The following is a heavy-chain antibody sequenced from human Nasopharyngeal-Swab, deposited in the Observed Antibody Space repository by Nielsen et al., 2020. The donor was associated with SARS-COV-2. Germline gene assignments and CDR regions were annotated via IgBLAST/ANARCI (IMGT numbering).Heavy chain of an antibody. CDR3: ARDSPYGGNSYQDQFDP. V-gene: IGHV1-69*06. Sequence: WVRQAPGQGLEWMGGIIPIFGTANYVQKFRGRVTITADKSTSTAYMELSSLRSEDTAVYYCARDSPYGGNSYQDQFDPWGQGTLVTVSS. J-gene: IGHJ5*02. CDR2: IIPIFGTA. D-gene: IGHD4-23*01.